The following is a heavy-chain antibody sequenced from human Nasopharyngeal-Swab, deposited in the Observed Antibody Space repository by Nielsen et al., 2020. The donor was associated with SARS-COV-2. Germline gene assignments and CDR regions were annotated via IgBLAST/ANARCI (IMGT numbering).Heavy chain of an antibody. CDR3: ARDPGRGFDY. V-gene: IGHV4-59*01. Sequence: RQAPGKGLEWIGNIHYSENTNYNPSLKSRVTISVDTSKNQFSLKLSSVTAADTAVYYCARDPGRGFDYWGQGTLVTVSS. J-gene: IGHJ4*02. CDR2: IHYSENT. D-gene: IGHD3-10*01.